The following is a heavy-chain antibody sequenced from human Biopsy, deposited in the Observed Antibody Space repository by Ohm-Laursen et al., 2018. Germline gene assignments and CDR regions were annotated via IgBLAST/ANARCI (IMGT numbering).Heavy chain of an antibody. Sequence: SVKVSCKASGYTFAGYYLHWVRQAPGHGLEWMGWINPNSGNANYAQSSQGRLTVTRDTSISTAYMELTSLTFDDTAIYYCARVPAYPSIDGYYGLDLWGQGTTVIVS. CDR3: ARVPAYPSIDGYYGLDL. J-gene: IGHJ6*02. CDR2: INPNSGNA. D-gene: IGHD3-9*01. V-gene: IGHV1-2*02. CDR1: GYTFAGYY.